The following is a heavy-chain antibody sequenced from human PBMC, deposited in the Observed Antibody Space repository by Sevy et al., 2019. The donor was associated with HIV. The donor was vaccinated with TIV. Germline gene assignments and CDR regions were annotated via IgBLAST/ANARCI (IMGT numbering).Heavy chain of an antibody. V-gene: IGHV3-7*03. CDR2: IKQDGSEK. CDR1: GFTFSSYW. Sequence: GGSLRLSCAASGFTFSSYWMSWVRQAPGKGLEWVANIKQDGSEKYYVDSVKGRVTISRDNAKNSLYLQMNSLRAEDTAVYYCARIDVDAYYDYVWGSYRPGDAFDIWGQGTMVTVSS. J-gene: IGHJ3*02. D-gene: IGHD3-16*02. CDR3: ARIDVDAYYDYVWGSYRPGDAFDI.